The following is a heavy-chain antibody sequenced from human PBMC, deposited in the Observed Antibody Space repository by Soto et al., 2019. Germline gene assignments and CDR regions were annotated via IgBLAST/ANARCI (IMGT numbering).Heavy chain of an antibody. CDR2: IYYSGST. V-gene: IGHV4-59*01. J-gene: IGHJ6*02. CDR1: GGSISSDY. D-gene: IGHD6-13*01. Sequence: SETLSLTCTVSGGSISSDYWSWIRQPPGKGLEWIGYIYYSGSTNYNPSLKSRVTISVDASKNQFSLKLSSVTAADTAVYYCATWGYSSSWSYYYGMDVWGRGTTVTVSS. CDR3: ATWGYSSSWSYYYGMDV.